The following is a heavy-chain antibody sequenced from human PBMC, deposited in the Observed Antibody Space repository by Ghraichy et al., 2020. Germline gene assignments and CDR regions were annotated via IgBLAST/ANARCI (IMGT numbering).Heavy chain of an antibody. J-gene: IGHJ4*02. CDR3: ARGGGTYYSDSGSLKKFSY. CDR2: IVTTGDT. D-gene: IGHD3-10*01. Sequence: LSLTCAASGFTFSTHDMHWVRQAPGKGLEWVSAIVTTGDTYHASSVKGRFTVFRDNVKNSVYLQMNSLRVGDTAVYYCARGGGTYYSDSGSLKKFSYWGQGPLGALS. V-gene: IGHV3-13*01. CDR1: GFTFSTHD.